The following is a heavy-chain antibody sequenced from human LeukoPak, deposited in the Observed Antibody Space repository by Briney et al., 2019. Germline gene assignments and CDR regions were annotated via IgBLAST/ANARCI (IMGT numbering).Heavy chain of an antibody. J-gene: IGHJ4*02. V-gene: IGHV4-59*08. CDR1: GGSISSYY. Sequence: PPETLSLTCTVSGGSISSYYWSWIRQPPGKGLGWIGYIYYTGSTNYSPSLKSRVTISVDTSKNQLSLNLSSVTAADTAVYYCARVYYSSGSLYFDYWGQGTLVTVSS. CDR3: ARVYYSSGSLYFDY. D-gene: IGHD6-19*01. CDR2: IYYTGST.